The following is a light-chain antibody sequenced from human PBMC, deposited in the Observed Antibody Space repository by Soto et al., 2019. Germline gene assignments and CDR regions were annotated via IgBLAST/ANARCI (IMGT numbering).Light chain of an antibody. J-gene: IGKJ3*01. CDR3: YQQNNWPLI. CDR2: GAS. Sequence: EIVMTQSPATLSVSPGERATLTCRASQSVSSNLAWYQQKPGQAPRLLLYGASTRATGIPARFSGSGSGTEFFITIISRQSEEFVVFYCYQQNNWPLIFGPGTKVDIK. CDR1: QSVSSN. V-gene: IGKV3-15*01.